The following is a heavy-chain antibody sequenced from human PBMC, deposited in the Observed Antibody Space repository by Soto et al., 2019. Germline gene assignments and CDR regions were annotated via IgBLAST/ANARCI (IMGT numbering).Heavy chain of an antibody. V-gene: IGHV4-38-2*01. CDR1: GYSISSGYY. J-gene: IGHJ4*02. D-gene: IGHD1-7*01. Sequence: PSETLSLTCAVSGYSISSGYYWGWIRQPPGKGLEWIGGIYHSGSTNYNPSLKSRVTISLDKSENQLSLKVTSLTAADTAVYYCASRDPGTSVDYWGQGTLVTVSS. CDR2: IYHSGST. CDR3: ASRDPGTSVDY.